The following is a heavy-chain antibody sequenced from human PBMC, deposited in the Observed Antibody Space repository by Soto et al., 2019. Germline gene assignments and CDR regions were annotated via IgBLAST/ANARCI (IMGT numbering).Heavy chain of an antibody. D-gene: IGHD3-22*01. CDR1: SGTISSGGYY. V-gene: IGHV4-31*03. J-gene: IGHJ3*02. Sequence: SETLSITCTFSSGTISSGGYYSGWIRQHPGNGLEWIGYIYYSGSTYYNPSLKSRVTISVDTSKNQFSLKLSSVTAADTAVYYCARDLRGNYYDSSGYTDDDVFDIWGQGTMVTVSS. CDR2: IYYSGST. CDR3: ARDLRGNYYDSSGYTDDDVFDI.